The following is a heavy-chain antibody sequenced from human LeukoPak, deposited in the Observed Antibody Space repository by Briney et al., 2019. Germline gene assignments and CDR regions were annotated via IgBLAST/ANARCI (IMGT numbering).Heavy chain of an antibody. CDR1: GFTFSSYA. CDR2: ISGSGGST. CDR3: AKGRGSTSIYDY. J-gene: IGHJ4*02. D-gene: IGHD2-2*01. Sequence: RPGGSLRLSCAASGFTFSSYAMSWVRQAPGKGLEWVSAISGSGGSTYYADSVKGRFTISRDNSKNTLYLQMNSLRAEDTAVYYCAKGRGSTSIYDYWGQGTLVTVSS. V-gene: IGHV3-23*01.